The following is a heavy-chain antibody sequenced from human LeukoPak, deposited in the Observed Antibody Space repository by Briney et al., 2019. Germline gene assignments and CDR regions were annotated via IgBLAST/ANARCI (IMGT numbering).Heavy chain of an antibody. V-gene: IGHV5-51*01. J-gene: IGHJ3*02. Sequence: GESLKISCKGSGYSFTSYWIGWVRQIPGKGLEWMGIIYPGDSDTRYSPSFQGQVTISADKSISTAYLQWSSLKASDTAMYYCARPILTGSDAFDIWGQGTMVTVSS. CDR3: ARPILTGSDAFDI. CDR1: GYSFTSYW. D-gene: IGHD3-9*01. CDR2: IYPGDSDT.